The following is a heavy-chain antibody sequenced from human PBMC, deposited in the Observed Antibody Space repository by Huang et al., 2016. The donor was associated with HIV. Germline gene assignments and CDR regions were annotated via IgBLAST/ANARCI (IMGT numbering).Heavy chain of an antibody. J-gene: IGHJ5*02. V-gene: IGHV1-69*01. CDR3: ARWEAAADNNWFDP. CDR2: IIPIFGTP. D-gene: IGHD6-13*01. Sequence: QVQLVQSGAEVKKPGSSVKVSCRASGGTFSSCGNSWVRQATGQGLEWMGGIIPIFGTPNYAQKFQVRVTITADESTSTAYMELSSLRSEDTAVYYCARWEAAADNNWFDPWGQGTLVTVSS. CDR1: GGTFSSCG.